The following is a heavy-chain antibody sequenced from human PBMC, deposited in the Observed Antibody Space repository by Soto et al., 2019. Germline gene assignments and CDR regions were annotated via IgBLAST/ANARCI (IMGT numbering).Heavy chain of an antibody. J-gene: IGHJ4*02. CDR3: VRDTYDTSADY. CDR1: QFTFSDYG. V-gene: IGHV3-33*01. Sequence: QVQLVESGGGVVQPGRSLRLSCVVSQFTFSDYGMHWIRQAPDQGLEWLGTIWYDGSKKIYGDSVRGRFTIFRDNSKNPLYLQMNSLRVEDTAVYYCVRDTYDTSADYWGRGSLVIVSP. D-gene: IGHD3-22*01. CDR2: IWYDGSKK.